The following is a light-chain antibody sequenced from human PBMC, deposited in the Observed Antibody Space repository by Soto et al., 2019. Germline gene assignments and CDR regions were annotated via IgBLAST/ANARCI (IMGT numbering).Light chain of an antibody. J-gene: IGKJ1*01. CDR3: QQYGNSPWT. CDR2: GAS. CDR1: QSVSSSS. V-gene: IGKV3-20*01. Sequence: EIVLTQSPGTLSLSPGERAILSCRASQSVSSSSLAWYQQKPGQAPRLLIYGASNRATGIPDRFSGSGSGTDFTLTISRLEPEDFAVYYCQQYGNSPWTLGQGTKVEI.